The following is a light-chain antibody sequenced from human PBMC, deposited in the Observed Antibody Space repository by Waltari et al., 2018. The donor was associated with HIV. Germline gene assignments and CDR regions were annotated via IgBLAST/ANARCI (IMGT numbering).Light chain of an antibody. J-gene: IGLJ3*02. CDR1: SSNVGGYNY. CDR3: CSYAGNYPVL. Sequence: QSALTPPRSVSGSPGESVTISCTGTSSNVGGYNYVSWYQQNPGKAPKFIIVDVTKRPSGVPDRFSSSTSGDPASLTISGLQAEDEADYYCCSYAGNYPVLFGGGTKLTVL. CDR2: DVT. V-gene: IGLV2-11*01.